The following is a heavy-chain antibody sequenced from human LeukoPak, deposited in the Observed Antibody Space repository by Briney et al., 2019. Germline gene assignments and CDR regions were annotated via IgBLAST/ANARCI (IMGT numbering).Heavy chain of an antibody. D-gene: IGHD6-19*01. Sequence: GRYLRLSCAASGFTFNSYSMHWVRQTPGKGLEWVAIISYDGSNIYYADSVKGRFTISRDNSKNTLYLQMNSLRREDTAVYYCARDNGSGWYYFDYWGQGTLVTVSS. V-gene: IGHV3-30*04. CDR2: ISYDGSNI. CDR1: GFTFNSYS. J-gene: IGHJ4*02. CDR3: ARDNGSGWYYFDY.